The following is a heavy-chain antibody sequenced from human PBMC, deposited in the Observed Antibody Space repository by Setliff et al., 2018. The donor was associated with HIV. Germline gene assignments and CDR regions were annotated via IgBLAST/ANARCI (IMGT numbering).Heavy chain of an antibody. CDR1: GFTFDSYS. J-gene: IGHJ5*02. V-gene: IGHV3-74*01. CDR2: INTDGSNT. Sequence: GGSLRLSCATSGFTFDSYSIIWVRQAPGKGLEWVSRINTDGSNTNYADSVKGRFTISRDNTKNTLYLKMNSLRAQDTAIYYCAKDPRGSMVRGLINYFDPWGQGTLVTVSS. D-gene: IGHD3-10*01. CDR3: AKDPRGSMVRGLINYFDP.